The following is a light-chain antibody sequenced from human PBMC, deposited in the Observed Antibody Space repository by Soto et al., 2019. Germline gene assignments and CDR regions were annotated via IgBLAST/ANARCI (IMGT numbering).Light chain of an antibody. J-gene: IGKJ3*01. CDR1: QGIRNF. CDR2: AAS. V-gene: IGKV1-27*01. CDR3: QKYSSVPV. Sequence: DIQMTQSPTSLSASVGDRVTITCRASQGIRNFVAWYQQKPGKAPMLLIYAASTLQSGVPSRFSGSGSGPDFTLTINSLQPEDVATYSCQKYSSVPVFGPGTKVEIK.